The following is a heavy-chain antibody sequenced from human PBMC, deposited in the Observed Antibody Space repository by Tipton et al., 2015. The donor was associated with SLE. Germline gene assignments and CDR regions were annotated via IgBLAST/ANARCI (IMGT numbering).Heavy chain of an antibody. CDR1: GYTFASYY. D-gene: IGHD3-22*01. V-gene: IGHV1-2*02. Sequence: QLVQSGAEVKKPGASVKVSCKASGYTFASYYMHWVRQAPGQGLEWMGWINPNSGGTNYAQKFQGRVTMTRDTSISTAYMELSRLRSDDTAVYYCARGLGSYYYDTGDAFDIWGQGTMVTVSS. CDR3: ARGLGSYYYDTGDAFDI. CDR2: INPNSGGT. J-gene: IGHJ3*02.